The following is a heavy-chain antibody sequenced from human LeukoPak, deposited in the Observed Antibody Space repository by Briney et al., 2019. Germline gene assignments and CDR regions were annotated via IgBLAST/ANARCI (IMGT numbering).Heavy chain of an antibody. Sequence: SGGSLRLSCAASGFTFSDHAMHWVRQAPGKGLEWVSAVGIAADTFYPGSVKGRFTISRENAKNSLYLQMNSLRVEDTAVYCVRQEKSHGNFDYWGQGTLVTVSS. V-gene: IGHV3-13*01. CDR2: VGIAADT. CDR1: GFTFSDHA. J-gene: IGHJ4*02. D-gene: IGHD1-26*01. CDR3: RQEKSHGNFDY.